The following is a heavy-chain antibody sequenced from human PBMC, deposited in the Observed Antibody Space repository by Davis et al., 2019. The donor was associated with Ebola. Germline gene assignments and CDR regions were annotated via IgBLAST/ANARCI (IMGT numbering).Heavy chain of an antibody. D-gene: IGHD5-12*01. CDR1: GFTFSDYG. CDR3: VRDSGYYSHDY. CDR2: IRNGGGET. J-gene: IGHJ4*01. V-gene: IGHV3-23*01. Sequence: PGGSLRLSCKGSGFTFSDYGMGWVRQAQGKGLEWVSAIRNGGGETLYAPSVKGRFTISRDNAKNTLSLQMNSLRVEDTAVYYCVRDSGYYSHDYWGHGTLVTVSS.